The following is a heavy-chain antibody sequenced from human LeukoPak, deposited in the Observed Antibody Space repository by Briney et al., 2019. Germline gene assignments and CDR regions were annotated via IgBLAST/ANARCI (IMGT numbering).Heavy chain of an antibody. Sequence: GGSLRLSCAASGFTFSRDSMNWVRQAPGKGLEWVSYINGGGSPIFYADSVRGRFTISRDNAKNSLYLQMNSLRAEDTAVYYYARDSYPTTFIAASLIDPWGQGTLVTVSS. J-gene: IGHJ5*02. CDR3: ARDSYPTTFIAASLIDP. V-gene: IGHV3-48*04. CDR2: INGGGSPI. CDR1: GFTFSRDS. D-gene: IGHD6-13*01.